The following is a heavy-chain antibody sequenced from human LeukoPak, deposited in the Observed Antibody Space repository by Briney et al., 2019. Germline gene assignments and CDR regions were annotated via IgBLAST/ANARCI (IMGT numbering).Heavy chain of an antibody. Sequence: GGSLRLSCAASGFTFSSYSMNWVRQAPGKGLEWVSSISSSSSYIYYADSVKGRFTISRDNAKNSLYLHMNSLRAEDTAVYYCARDIRYYGSGSYIDYWGQGTLVTVSS. CDR1: GFTFSSYS. CDR2: ISSSSSYI. D-gene: IGHD3-10*01. V-gene: IGHV3-21*01. CDR3: ARDIRYYGSGSYIDY. J-gene: IGHJ4*02.